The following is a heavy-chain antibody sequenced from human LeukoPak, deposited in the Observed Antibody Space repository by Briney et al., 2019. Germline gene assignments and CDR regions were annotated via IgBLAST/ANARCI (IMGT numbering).Heavy chain of an antibody. Sequence: SETLSLTCTVSGGSIRSSSYYWGWIRQPPGKGLEWIGYIYYSGSTNYNPSLKSRVTISVDTSKNQFSLILSSVTAADTAVYYCARVSAVGATNAFDIWGQGTVVTVSS. CDR2: IYYSGST. CDR3: ARVSAVGATNAFDI. V-gene: IGHV4-61*05. D-gene: IGHD1-26*01. J-gene: IGHJ3*02. CDR1: GGSIRSSSYY.